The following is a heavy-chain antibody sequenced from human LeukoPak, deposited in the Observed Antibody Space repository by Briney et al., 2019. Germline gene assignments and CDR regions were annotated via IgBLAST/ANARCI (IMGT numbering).Heavy chain of an antibody. Sequence: PGGSLRLSCGASGFTFSDYAMTWVRQAPGQGLEWVSIISGSGDSTYHADSVKGRFTISRDNFDNTLYLQMNSLRADDTAVYYCAKTKFTGNYKYFDYWGQGTLVTVSS. V-gene: IGHV3-23*01. CDR1: GFTFSDYA. J-gene: IGHJ4*02. CDR3: AKTKFTGNYKYFDY. CDR2: ISGSGDST. D-gene: IGHD1-1*01.